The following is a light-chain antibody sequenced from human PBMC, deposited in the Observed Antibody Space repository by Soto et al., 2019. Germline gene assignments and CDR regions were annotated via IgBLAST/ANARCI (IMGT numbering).Light chain of an antibody. V-gene: IGKV1-27*01. CDR1: RVINNY. Sequence: DIQMTQSPSSLSASVGDRVTITCRASRVINNYLAWYQQKPGQAPTLLIYSASTLQSGVSYRFSGDGSGTDFTLTISSLQPEDVATYYCQKYNTAPPTFGPGTKVDLK. CDR2: SAS. CDR3: QKYNTAPPT. J-gene: IGKJ3*01.